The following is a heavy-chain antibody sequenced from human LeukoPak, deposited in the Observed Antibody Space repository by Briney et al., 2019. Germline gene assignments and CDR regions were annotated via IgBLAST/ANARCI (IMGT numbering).Heavy chain of an antibody. CDR1: GGSISSYY. CDR2: IYYSGST. D-gene: IGHD3-3*01. V-gene: IGHV4-59*08. CDR3: ARGFWSGYSSY. Sequence: SETLSLTCTVSGGSISSYYWSWIRQPPGKGLEWIGYIYYSGSTNYNPSLKSRVTISVDTSKNQFSLKLSSVTAADTAVYYCARGFWSGYSSYWGQGTLVTVSS. J-gene: IGHJ4*02.